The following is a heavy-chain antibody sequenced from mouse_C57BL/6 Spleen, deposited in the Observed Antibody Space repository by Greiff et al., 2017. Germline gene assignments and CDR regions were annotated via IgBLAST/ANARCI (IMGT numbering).Heavy chain of an antibody. CDR1: GYTFTSYW. CDR2: IDPSDSYT. CDR3: ARNSTERLYYFAY. Sequence: QVQLKQPGAELVRPGTSVKLSCKASGYTFTSYWMHWVKQRPGQGLEWIGVIDPSDSYTNYNQKFKGKATLTVDTSSSTAYMQLSSLTSEDSAVYYCARNSTERLYYFAYWGQGTTLTVSS. V-gene: IGHV1-59*01. J-gene: IGHJ2*01. D-gene: IGHD2-2*01.